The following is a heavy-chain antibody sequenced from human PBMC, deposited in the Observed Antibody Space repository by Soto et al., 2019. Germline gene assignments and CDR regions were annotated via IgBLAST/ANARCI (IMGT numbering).Heavy chain of an antibody. CDR2: ISGSGGST. V-gene: IGHV3-23*01. Sequence: GSLRLSCAASGFTFSSYSMSWVRQAPGKGLEWVSAISGSGGSTYYADSVKGRFTISRDNSKNTLYLQMNSLRAEDTAVYYCAKDYSNYSTGYYYYGMDVWGQGTTVTAP. J-gene: IGHJ6*02. CDR1: GFTFSSYS. CDR3: AKDYSNYSTGYYYYGMDV. D-gene: IGHD4-4*01.